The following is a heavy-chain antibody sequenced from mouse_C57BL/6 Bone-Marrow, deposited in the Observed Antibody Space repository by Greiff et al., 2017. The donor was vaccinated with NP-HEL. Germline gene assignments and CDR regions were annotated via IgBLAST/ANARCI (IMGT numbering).Heavy chain of an antibody. CDR2: INYDGSST. J-gene: IGHJ1*03. V-gene: IGHV5-16*01. CDR3: ARTTTVVASYWYFDV. D-gene: IGHD1-1*01. Sequence: EVKLMESEGGLVQPGSSMKLSCTASGFTFSDYYMAWVRQVPEKGLEWVANINYDGSSTYYLDSLKSRFIISRDNAKNILYLQMSSLKSEDTATYYCARTTTVVASYWYFDVWGTGTTVTVSS. CDR1: GFTFSDYY.